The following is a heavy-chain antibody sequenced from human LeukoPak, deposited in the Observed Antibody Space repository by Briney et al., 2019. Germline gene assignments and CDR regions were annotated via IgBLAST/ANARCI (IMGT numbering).Heavy chain of an antibody. D-gene: IGHD6-19*01. J-gene: IGHJ5*02. Sequence: ASVKVSCKASGGTFSSYASSWVRQAPGQGLEWMGGIIPIFGTANYAQKFQGRVTITADESTSTAYMELSSLRSEDTAVYYCARDRGYSSGWSPDWFDPWGQGTLVTVSS. CDR1: GGTFSSYA. V-gene: IGHV1-69*13. CDR2: IIPIFGTA. CDR3: ARDRGYSSGWSPDWFDP.